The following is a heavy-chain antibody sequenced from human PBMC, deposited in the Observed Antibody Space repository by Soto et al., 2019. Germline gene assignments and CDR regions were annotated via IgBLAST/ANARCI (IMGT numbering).Heavy chain of an antibody. CDR2: ISSSSSYI. CDR3: SQQWLVHGAPIKPQN. V-gene: IGHV3-21*01. D-gene: IGHD6-19*01. CDR1: GFTFSSYS. Sequence: GGSLRLSCAASGFTFSSYSMNWVRQAPGKGLEWVSSISSSSSYIYYADSVKGRFTISRDNAKNSLYLQMNSLRAEDTAVYYCSQQWLVHGAPIKPQNWGQGTLVTVSS. J-gene: IGHJ4*02.